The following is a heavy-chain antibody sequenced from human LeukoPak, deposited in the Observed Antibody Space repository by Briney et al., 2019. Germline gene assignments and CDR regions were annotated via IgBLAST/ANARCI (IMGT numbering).Heavy chain of an antibody. J-gene: IGHJ6*03. D-gene: IGHD3-3*01. V-gene: IGHV1-69*05. Sequence: GASVKVSCKASGGTFISYAISWVRQAPGQGLEWMGGIIPIFGTANYAQKFQGRVTITTDESTSTAYMELSSLRSEDTAVYYCASSKRSITIFGTTYYYYMDVWGKGTTVTVSS. CDR3: ASSKRSITIFGTTYYYYMDV. CDR1: GGTFISYA. CDR2: IIPIFGTA.